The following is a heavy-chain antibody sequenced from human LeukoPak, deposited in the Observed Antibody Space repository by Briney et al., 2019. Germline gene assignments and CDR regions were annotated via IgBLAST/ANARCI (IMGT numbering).Heavy chain of an antibody. CDR1: GFTFNTYW. D-gene: IGHD2-21*01. CDR2: INQDGGEK. J-gene: IGHJ4*02. V-gene: IGHV3-7*01. CDR3: ARDGEASADY. Sequence: PGGSLRLSCAASGFTFNTYWMHWVRQAPGEGLEWVANINQDGGEKYYVDSVKGRFTISRDNAKNSLYLQMNSLRAEDTAVYYCARDGEASADYWGQGTLVTVSS.